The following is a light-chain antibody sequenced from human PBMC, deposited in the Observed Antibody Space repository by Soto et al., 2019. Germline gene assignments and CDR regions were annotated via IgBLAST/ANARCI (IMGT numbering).Light chain of an antibody. CDR2: DVS. J-gene: IGLJ1*01. CDR3: SSYTSSSTRV. V-gene: IGLV2-14*01. Sequence: SVLTQPASVSGSPGQSITISCTGTSGDVGGYNYVSWYQQHPGKAPKLMIYDVSNRPSGVSNRFSGSKSGNTASLTISGLQAEDEADYYCSSYTSSSTRVFGTGTKVTV. CDR1: SGDVGGYNY.